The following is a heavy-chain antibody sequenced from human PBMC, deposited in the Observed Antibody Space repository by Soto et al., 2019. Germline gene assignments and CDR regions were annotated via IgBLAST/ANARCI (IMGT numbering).Heavy chain of an antibody. D-gene: IGHD3-3*01. J-gene: IGHJ6*02. CDR3: ARDRVPRITIFGVVISGGMDV. CDR1: GGSISSGDSY. CDR2: IYYSGST. Sequence: AETLSITCTVSGGSISSGDSYWSWIRQPPGKGLEWIGYIYYSGSTYYNPSLKSRVTISVDTSKNQFSLKLSSVTAADTAVYYCARDRVPRITIFGVVISGGMDVWGQGTTVT. V-gene: IGHV4-30-4*01.